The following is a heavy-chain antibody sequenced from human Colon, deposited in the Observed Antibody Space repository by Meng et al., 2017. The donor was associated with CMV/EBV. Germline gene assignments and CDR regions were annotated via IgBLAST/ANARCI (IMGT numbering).Heavy chain of an antibody. J-gene: IGHJ6*02. CDR3: ARDTTITIFGVRIYYYYGMDV. D-gene: IGHD3-3*01. V-gene: IGHV3-11*04. CDR2: ISSSGSTI. CDR1: GFTFNDYY. Sequence: GESLKISCAASGFTFNDYYINWVRQAPGKGLEWVSYISSSGSTIYYADSVKGRFTISRDNAKNSLYLQMNSLRAEDTAVYYCARDTTITIFGVRIYYYYGMDVWGQGTTVTVSS.